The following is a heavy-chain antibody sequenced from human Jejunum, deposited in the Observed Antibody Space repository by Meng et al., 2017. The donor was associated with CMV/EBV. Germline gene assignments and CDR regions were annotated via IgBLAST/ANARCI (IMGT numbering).Heavy chain of an antibody. CDR1: GYSFTSYD. Sequence: NAFGYSFTSYDMHWVRQAPGQGLEWMGWINPSNGDTTYAQNFQGRVTMTRDTSISSAYMELSSLRSDDTAVYYCVPQRGYGYAPTFDSWGQGTLVTVSS. V-gene: IGHV1-2*02. CDR2: INPSNGDT. J-gene: IGHJ4*02. CDR3: VPQRGYGYAPTFDS. D-gene: IGHD5-18*01.